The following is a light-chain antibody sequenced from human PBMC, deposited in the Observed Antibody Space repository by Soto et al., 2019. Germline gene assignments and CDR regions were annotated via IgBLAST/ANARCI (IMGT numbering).Light chain of an antibody. Sequence: DIVLTQSPGTLSLSPGERATLSCRASQSGSGRFLAWYQQKPDQAPRLLISDASTRATGIPARFSGSGSGTEFTLTISSLQSEDFAVYYCQQYNNWPSWTFGQGTKVDIK. J-gene: IGKJ1*01. V-gene: IGKV3-15*01. CDR1: QSGSGRF. CDR3: QQYNNWPSWT. CDR2: DAS.